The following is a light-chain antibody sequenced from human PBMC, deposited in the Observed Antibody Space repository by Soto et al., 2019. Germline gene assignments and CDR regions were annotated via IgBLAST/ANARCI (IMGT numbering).Light chain of an antibody. CDR1: SSNIGAGYD. V-gene: IGLV1-40*01. CDR3: QSYDSSLSGSVV. Sequence: QSVLTQPPSVSGAPGQRVTISCTGSSSNIGAGYDVHWYQQLPGTAPKLLIYGNSNRPSGVPDRFSGSKSGTSASLAITGLQAEVEVDSYCQSYDSSLSGSVVFGGGTQLTVL. J-gene: IGLJ7*01. CDR2: GNS.